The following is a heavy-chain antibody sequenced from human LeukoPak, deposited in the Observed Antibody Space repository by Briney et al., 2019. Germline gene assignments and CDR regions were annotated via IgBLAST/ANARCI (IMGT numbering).Heavy chain of an antibody. V-gene: IGHV5-51*01. Sequence: RAGESLKISCKGSGYSFTSYWIGWVRQMPGKGLEWMGIIYPGDSDTRYSPSFQGQVTISADKTISTAYLQWSSLKASDTAMYYCARLDCGGDCDIDDAFDIWGQGTMVTVSS. CDR3: ARLDCGGDCDIDDAFDI. D-gene: IGHD2-21*01. CDR2: IYPGDSDT. CDR1: GYSFTSYW. J-gene: IGHJ3*02.